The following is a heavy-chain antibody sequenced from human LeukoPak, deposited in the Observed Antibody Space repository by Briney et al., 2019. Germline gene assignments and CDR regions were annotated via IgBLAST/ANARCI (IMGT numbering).Heavy chain of an antibody. CDR1: GGSISTYY. V-gene: IGHV4-59*08. Sequence: SETLSLTCTVSGGSISTYYWTWIRQPPGKGLEWVGYIYCSGNTNYNPSLSSRVTISLDTSKNQFSLMLRSLTAADTAVYYCARRYTASPGERFDYWGQGILVTVSS. CDR2: IYCSGNT. D-gene: IGHD2-2*02. CDR3: ARRYTASPGERFDY. J-gene: IGHJ4*02.